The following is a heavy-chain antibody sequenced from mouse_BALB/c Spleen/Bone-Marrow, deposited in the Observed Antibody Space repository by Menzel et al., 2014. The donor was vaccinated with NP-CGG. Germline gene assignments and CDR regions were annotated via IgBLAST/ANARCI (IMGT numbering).Heavy chain of an antibody. Sequence: QVQLQQSGAELAKPGASVKMSCKASGYTFTSYRMHWVKQRPGQGLEWIGYINPSTGYTEYNQKFKDKATLTAVKSSTTAYMQLRSLTSEDSAVYYCARDDYDAIAYWGQGTLVTVSA. CDR1: GYTFTSYR. CDR3: ARDDYDAIAY. J-gene: IGHJ3*01. V-gene: IGHV1-4*01. CDR2: INPSTGYT. D-gene: IGHD2-4*01.